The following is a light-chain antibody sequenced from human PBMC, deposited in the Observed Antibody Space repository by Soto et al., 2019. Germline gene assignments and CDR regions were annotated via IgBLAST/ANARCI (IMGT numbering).Light chain of an antibody. CDR3: SSARSYIHVV. Sequence: QSALTQTASVSGSPGQSITISCTGTSSYVGSDNLVSWFQQHPGKAPKLMIYEVNKRPSGVSNRFSGSKSGNTASLTISGLQAEDEADYYCSSARSYIHVVFGGGTQLTVL. J-gene: IGLJ2*01. CDR2: EVN. V-gene: IGLV2-23*02. CDR1: SSYVGSDNL.